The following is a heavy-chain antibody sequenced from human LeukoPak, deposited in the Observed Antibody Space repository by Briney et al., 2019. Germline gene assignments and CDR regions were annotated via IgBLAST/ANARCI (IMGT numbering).Heavy chain of an antibody. CDR2: ISGSGGST. CDR1: GFTFSSYA. J-gene: IGHJ4*02. Sequence: GGSLRLSYAASGFTFSSYAMSWVRQAPGKGLEWVSAISGSGGSTYYADSAKGRFTISRDNSKNSLHLQMNSLRDEDTAVYFCAREPLDYWGQGTLVTVSS. V-gene: IGHV3-23*01. CDR3: AREPLDY.